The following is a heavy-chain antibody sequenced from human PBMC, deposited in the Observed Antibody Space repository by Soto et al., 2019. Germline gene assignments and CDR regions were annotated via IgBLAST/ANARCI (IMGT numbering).Heavy chain of an antibody. Sequence: SETLSLTCAVSGGSISSGGYSWSWIRQPPGKGLEWIGYIYHSGSTYYNPSLKSRVTISVVRSKNQFSLKLSSVTAADTAVYYCARTGDSSGYYYGSGYFDYWGQGTLVTVSS. J-gene: IGHJ4*02. CDR1: GGSISSGGYS. V-gene: IGHV4-30-2*01. CDR3: ARTGDSSGYYYGSGYFDY. CDR2: IYHSGST. D-gene: IGHD3-22*01.